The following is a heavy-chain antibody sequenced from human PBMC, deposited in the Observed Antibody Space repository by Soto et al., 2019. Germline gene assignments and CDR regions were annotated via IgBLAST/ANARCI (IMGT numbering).Heavy chain of an antibody. J-gene: IGHJ4*02. CDR1: GFTFSSYA. CDR3: AKDATKRRLVVVSSLDY. D-gene: IGHD3-22*01. Sequence: EVQLLESGGGLVQPGGSLRLSCAASGFTFSSYAMSWVRQAPGKGLEWVSAISGSGGSTYYADSVKGRFTISRDNSKNTLYLQMNSHRAEDRAVYYCAKDATKRRLVVVSSLDYWGQGTLVTVSS. CDR2: ISGSGGST. V-gene: IGHV3-23*01.